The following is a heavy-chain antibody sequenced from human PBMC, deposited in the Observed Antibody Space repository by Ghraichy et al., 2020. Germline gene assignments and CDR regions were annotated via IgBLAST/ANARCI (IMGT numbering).Heavy chain of an antibody. D-gene: IGHD3-3*01. CDR3: AKDRHYDFWSGQIYYNGLDV. V-gene: IGHV3-23*01. Sequence: GGSLRLSCAASGFTFNSYAMSWVRQAPGKGLEWVSTISASGDSPYYADSVKGRFTSSRDNSKNTLYLQMNTLRAEDTAVYYCAKDRHYDFWSGQIYYNGLDVWGQGTTVTVSS. J-gene: IGHJ6*02. CDR1: GFTFNSYA. CDR2: ISASGDSP.